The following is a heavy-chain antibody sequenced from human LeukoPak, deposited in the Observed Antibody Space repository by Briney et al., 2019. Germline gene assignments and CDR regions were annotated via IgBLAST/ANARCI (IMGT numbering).Heavy chain of an antibody. D-gene: IGHD1-26*01. Sequence: EASVKVSCTASEYIFTGYYMHWVRQAPGQGLEWMGRINPNNGATNYAQKFQGRVTITGDTSISTAYMELSSLRSDDTAVYYCTRESGSYHGNDYWGQGTLVTVSS. CDR2: INPNNGAT. V-gene: IGHV1-2*06. CDR3: TRESGSYHGNDY. CDR1: EYIFTGYY. J-gene: IGHJ4*02.